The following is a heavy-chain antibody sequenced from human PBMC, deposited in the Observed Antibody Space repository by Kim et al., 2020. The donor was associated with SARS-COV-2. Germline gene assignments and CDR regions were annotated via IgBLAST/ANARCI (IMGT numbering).Heavy chain of an antibody. CDR3: AREGRGSYDAFDI. Sequence: GGSLRLSCAASGFTVSSNYMSWVRQAPGKGLEWVSVIYSGGSTYYADSVKGRFTISRDNSKNTLYLQMNSLRAEDMAVYYCAREGRGSYDAFDIWGQGTMVTVSS. CDR1: GFTVSSNY. V-gene: IGHV3-53*01. J-gene: IGHJ3*02. CDR2: IYSGGST. D-gene: IGHD1-26*01.